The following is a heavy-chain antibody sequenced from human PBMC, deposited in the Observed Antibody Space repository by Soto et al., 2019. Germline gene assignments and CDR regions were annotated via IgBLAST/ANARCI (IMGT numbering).Heavy chain of an antibody. CDR1: GGSISSGGHY. J-gene: IGHJ5*02. V-gene: IGHV4-31*03. D-gene: IGHD3-10*01. CDR3: VRDDASGVFDP. CDR2: IYYSGST. Sequence: QVQLQESGPGLVKPSQTLSLTCTVSGGSISSGGHYWTWIRQHPGKGLEWIGYIYYSGSTYDNPSLKSRDTRSVDTSKNQFSLKLRSVTAADTAVYYCVRDDASGVFDPWGQGTLVTVSS.